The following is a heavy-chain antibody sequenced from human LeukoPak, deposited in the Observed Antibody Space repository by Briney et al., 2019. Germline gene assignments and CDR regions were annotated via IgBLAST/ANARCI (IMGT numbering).Heavy chain of an antibody. CDR3: ARGRRY. CDR2: MNPDSGYT. CDR1: GFTLTRYD. D-gene: IGHD2-15*01. Sequence: ASVKVSCKASGFTLTRYDISWVRQATGQGLEWMGYMNPDSGYTAYTQKFQGRVSMTRDTSISTAYMELTSLRSEDTAVYYCARGRRYWGQGTLVTVSS. V-gene: IGHV1-8*01. J-gene: IGHJ4*02.